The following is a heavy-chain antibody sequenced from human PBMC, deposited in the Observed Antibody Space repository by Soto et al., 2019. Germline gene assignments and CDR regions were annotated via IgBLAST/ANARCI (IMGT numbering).Heavy chain of an antibody. Sequence: SETLSLTCTVSGGSISSYYWSWIRQPPGKGLEWIGYIYYSGSTNYNPSLKSRVTISVDTSKNQFSLKLSSVTAADTAVYYCARDQVGYCSSTSCQMYNWFDPWGQGTLVTVSS. CDR2: IYYSGST. V-gene: IGHV4-59*01. J-gene: IGHJ5*02. CDR3: ARDQVGYCSSTSCQMYNWFDP. D-gene: IGHD2-2*01. CDR1: GGSISSYY.